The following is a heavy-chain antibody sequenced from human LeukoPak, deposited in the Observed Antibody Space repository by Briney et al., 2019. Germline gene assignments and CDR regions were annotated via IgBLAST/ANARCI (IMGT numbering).Heavy chain of an antibody. CDR1: GFTFSDYS. CDR3: ARRLVTAGITDFFDS. Sequence: GGSLRLSCTASGFTFSDYSMSWVRQAPGAGLEWVSVIRPAGDSTTDADSVKGRFTISRDNSKSTLYLQMNGLTAEDTALYYCARRLVTAGITDFFDSWGQGTLVSVSS. D-gene: IGHD2-2*01. CDR2: IRPAGDST. V-gene: IGHV3-23*01. J-gene: IGHJ4*02.